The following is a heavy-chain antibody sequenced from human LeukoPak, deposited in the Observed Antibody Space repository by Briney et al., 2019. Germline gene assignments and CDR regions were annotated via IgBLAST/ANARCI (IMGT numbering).Heavy chain of an antibody. Sequence: SETLSLTCTVSGGSISSYYWSWIRQPPGKGLEWIGYIYYSGSTNYNPSLKSRVTISVDTSKNQFSLKLRSVTAADTAVYYCARMKGDYWGQGTLVTVSS. CDR1: GGSISSYY. V-gene: IGHV4-59*01. CDR2: IYYSGST. J-gene: IGHJ4*02. CDR3: ARMKGDY.